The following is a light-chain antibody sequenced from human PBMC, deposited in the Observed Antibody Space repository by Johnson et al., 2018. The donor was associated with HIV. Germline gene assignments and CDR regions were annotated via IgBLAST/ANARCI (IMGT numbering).Light chain of an antibody. Sequence: QSVLSQPPSVSAAPGQKVTISCSGSSSNIGNNYVSWYQQLPGTAPKLLIYDDYKRPSGIPDRFSGSKSGTSATLDITGLQTGDEGDYYCGAWDSSLTAYVFGTVTKVTVL. CDR2: DDY. CDR1: SSNIGNNY. V-gene: IGLV1-51*01. CDR3: GAWDSSLTAYV. J-gene: IGLJ1*01.